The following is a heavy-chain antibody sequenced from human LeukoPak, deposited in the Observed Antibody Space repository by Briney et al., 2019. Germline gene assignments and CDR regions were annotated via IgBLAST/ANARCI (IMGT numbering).Heavy chain of an antibody. CDR2: INHSGST. D-gene: IGHD3-3*01. Sequence: SETLSLTCAVYGGSFSGYYWSWIRQPPGKGLEWIGEINHSGSTNYNPSLKSRVTMSVDTSKIQFSLKLTSVTAADTAVYYCARGGDFFSDYWGQGTLVTVSS. CDR1: GGSFSGYY. J-gene: IGHJ4*02. CDR3: ARGGDFFSDY. V-gene: IGHV4-34*01.